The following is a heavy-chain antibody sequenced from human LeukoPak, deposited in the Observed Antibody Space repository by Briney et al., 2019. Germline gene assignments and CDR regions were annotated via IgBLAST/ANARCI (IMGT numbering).Heavy chain of an antibody. D-gene: IGHD6-19*01. J-gene: IGHJ4*02. CDR1: GGSISSSSYY. V-gene: IGHV4-39*07. CDR3: ARGRGWYDSIQNLFDY. Sequence: SETLSLTCTVSGGSISSSSYYWGWIRQPPGKGLEWIGSIYYSGSTYYNPPLKSRVTISVDTSKNQFSLKLSSVTAADTAVYYCARGRGWYDSIQNLFDYWGQGTLVTVSS. CDR2: IYYSGST.